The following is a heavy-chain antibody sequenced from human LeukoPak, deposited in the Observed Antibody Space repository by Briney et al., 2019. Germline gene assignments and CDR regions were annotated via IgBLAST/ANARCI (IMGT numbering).Heavy chain of an antibody. V-gene: IGHV1-18*01. J-gene: IGHJ4*02. Sequence: ASVKVSCKASGYTFTSYGISWVRQAPGQGLEWMGWISAYNGNTNYAQKLQGRVTMTTDTSTSTAYMELRSLRSDDTAVYYCARGPPVTEANWNDVFHYFDYWGQGTLVTVSS. D-gene: IGHD1-20*01. CDR3: ARGPPVTEANWNDVFHYFDY. CDR1: GYTFTSYG. CDR2: ISAYNGNT.